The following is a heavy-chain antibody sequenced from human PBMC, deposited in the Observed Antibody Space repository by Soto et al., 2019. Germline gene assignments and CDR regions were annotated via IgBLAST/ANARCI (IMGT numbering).Heavy chain of an antibody. J-gene: IGHJ5*02. CDR2: ISYDGSNK. CDR3: AKNWFDP. V-gene: IGHV3-30*18. CDR1: GFTFSSYG. Sequence: GGSLRLSCAASGFTFSSYGMHWVRQAPGKGLEWVAVISYDGSNKYYADSVKGRFTISRDNSKNTLYLQMNSLRAEDTAVYYCAKNWFDPWGQGTLVTVSS.